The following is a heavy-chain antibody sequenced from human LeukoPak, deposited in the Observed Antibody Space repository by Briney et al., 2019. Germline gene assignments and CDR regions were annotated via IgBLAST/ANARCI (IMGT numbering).Heavy chain of an antibody. Sequence: ASVKVSCKAFGYTFTSNYMHWVRQAPGQGPEWMGVISPSGGSTTYAQKFQGRVTLTRDMSTSTDYMELSSLRSEDTAVYYCARDNSVGDIAWWFDPWGQGTLVTVSS. CDR1: GYTFTSNY. CDR3: ARDNSVGDIAWWFDP. D-gene: IGHD3-16*02. V-gene: IGHV1-46*01. J-gene: IGHJ5*02. CDR2: ISPSGGST.